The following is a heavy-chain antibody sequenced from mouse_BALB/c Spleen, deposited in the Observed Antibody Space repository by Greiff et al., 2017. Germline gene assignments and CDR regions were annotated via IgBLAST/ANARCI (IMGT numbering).Heavy chain of an antibody. CDR2: ISYSGST. CDR3: ARSDYDRAHAMDY. D-gene: IGHD2-4*01. J-gene: IGHJ4*01. CDR1: GYSITSDYA. Sequence: VQLKESGPGLVKPSQSLSLTCTVTGYSITSDYAWNWIRQFPGNKLEWMGYISYSGSTSYNPSLKSRISITRDTSKNQFFLQLNSVTTEDTATYYCARSDYDRAHAMDYWGQGTSVTVSS. V-gene: IGHV3-2*02.